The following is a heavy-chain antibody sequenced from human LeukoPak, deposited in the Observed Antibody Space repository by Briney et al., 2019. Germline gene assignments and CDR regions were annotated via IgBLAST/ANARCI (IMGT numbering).Heavy chain of an antibody. J-gene: IGHJ4*02. CDR3: ASVDYGDY. V-gene: IGHV1-3*04. CDR2: INTGNGNT. Sequence: GASVKVSCKASGYTFTSFVIHWVRRAPGQRLEWMGWINTGNGNTKYLQKFQGRVTFTRDTSASTAYMELSSLRSEDTAVYYCASVDYGDYWGQGTLVTVSS. D-gene: IGHD4-17*01. CDR1: GYTFTSFV.